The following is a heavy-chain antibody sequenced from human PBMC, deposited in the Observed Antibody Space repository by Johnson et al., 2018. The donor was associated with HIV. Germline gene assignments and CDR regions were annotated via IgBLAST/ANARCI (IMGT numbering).Heavy chain of an antibody. J-gene: IGHJ3*02. V-gene: IGHV3-66*03. CDR3: ARDRAVAATSGAGAFDI. D-gene: IGHD2-15*01. Sequence: MLLVESGGGLIQPGGSLRLSCAASGFTVSSNYMSWVRQAPGKGLEWVSVIYSGGRTYYADSVKGRFTISRDNSKNTLYLQMNSLRAEDTAVYYCARDRAVAATSGAGAFDIWGQGTMVTVSS. CDR2: IYSGGRT. CDR1: GFTVSSNY.